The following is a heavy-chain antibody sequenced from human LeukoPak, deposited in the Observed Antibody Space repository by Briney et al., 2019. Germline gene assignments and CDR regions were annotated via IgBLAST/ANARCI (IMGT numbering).Heavy chain of an antibody. D-gene: IGHD3-22*01. CDR3: AKDISDYYDSSGYYFDY. J-gene: IGHJ4*02. CDR1: GFTFDDYA. Sequence: PGGSLRLSCAASGFTFDDYAMHWVRQALGKGLEWVSGISWNSGSIGYADSVKGRFTISRDNAKNSLYLQMNSLRAEDTALYYCAKDISDYYDSSGYYFDYWGQGTLVTVSS. CDR2: ISWNSGSI. V-gene: IGHV3-9*01.